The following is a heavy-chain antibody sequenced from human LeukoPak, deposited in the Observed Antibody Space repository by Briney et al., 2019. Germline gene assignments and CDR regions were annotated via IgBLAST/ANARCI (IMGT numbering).Heavy chain of an antibody. CDR2: ISGSSNTI. V-gene: IGHV3-48*01. CDR1: GFTFSIYS. J-gene: IGHJ4*02. D-gene: IGHD5-18*01. CDR3: ATPADTTLDY. Sequence: SGGSLRLSCAASGFTFSIYSMNCVRQAPGKGLEGGSYISGSSNTIYYADSVKGRFTISRDNAKNSLYLQMNSLRAEDTALYYCATPADTTLDYWGQGTLVTVSS.